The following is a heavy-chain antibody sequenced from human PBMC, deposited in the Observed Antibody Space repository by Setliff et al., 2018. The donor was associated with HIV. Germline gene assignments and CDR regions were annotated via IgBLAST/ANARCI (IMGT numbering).Heavy chain of an antibody. Sequence: KASETLSLTCTVSGDSITSGTYYWSWIRQPAGMRLEWIGHISTSGTTNYNPSLKSRVTISADTSKSQFSLKLTSVTTADTAVYYCARSRTSSGYERYYFDYWGQGTLVTVSS. D-gene: IGHD5-12*01. CDR2: ISTSGTT. CDR1: GDSITSGTYY. CDR3: ARSRTSSGYERYYFDY. J-gene: IGHJ4*02. V-gene: IGHV4-61*09.